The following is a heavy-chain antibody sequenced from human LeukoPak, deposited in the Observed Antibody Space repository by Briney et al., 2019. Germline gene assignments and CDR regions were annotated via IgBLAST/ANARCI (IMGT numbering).Heavy chain of an antibody. CDR2: IVVGSGNT. J-gene: IGHJ4*02. Sequence: SVKVSCKASGFTFTSSAVQWVRQARGQRLEWIGWIVVGSGNTNYAQKFQERVIITRDMSTSTAYMELSSLRSEDTAVYYCATRGLRYFDWPHYWGQGTLVTVSS. D-gene: IGHD3-9*01. CDR3: ATRGLRYFDWPHY. CDR1: GFTFTSSA. V-gene: IGHV1-58*01.